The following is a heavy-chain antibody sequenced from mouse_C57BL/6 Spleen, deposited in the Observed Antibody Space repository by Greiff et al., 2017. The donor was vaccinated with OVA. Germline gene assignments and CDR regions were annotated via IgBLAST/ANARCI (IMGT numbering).Heavy chain of an antibody. D-gene: IGHD1-1*01. J-gene: IGHJ2*01. CDR2: INPYNGGT. CDR1: GYTFTDYY. V-gene: IGHV1-19*01. Sequence: EVQLQQSGPVLVKPGASVKMSCKASGYTFTDYYMNWVKQSHGKSLEWIGVINPYNGGTSYNQKFKGKATLTVDKSSSTAYMELNSLTSEDSAVYYCARWGTVVSYFDYWGQGTTLTVSS. CDR3: ARWGTVVSYFDY.